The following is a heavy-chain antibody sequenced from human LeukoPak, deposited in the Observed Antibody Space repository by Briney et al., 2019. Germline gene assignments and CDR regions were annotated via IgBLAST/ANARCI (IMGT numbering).Heavy chain of an antibody. CDR3: AGLCLGCCTNGVCYGHAFDI. J-gene: IGHJ3*02. CDR2: ISTYNGNT. Sequence: ASVKVSCKASGYTFSSNGISWVRQAPGQGLEWMGRISTYNGNTKYAQELQGRVTMTTDTSTSTAFMELRSLRSDDTAVYYCAGLCLGCCTNGVCYGHAFDIWGQGTMVTVSS. D-gene: IGHD2-8*01. V-gene: IGHV1-18*01. CDR1: GYTFSSNG.